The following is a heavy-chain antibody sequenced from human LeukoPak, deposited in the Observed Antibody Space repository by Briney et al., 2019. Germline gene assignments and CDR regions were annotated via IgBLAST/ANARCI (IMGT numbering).Heavy chain of an antibody. CDR1: GFTFSSYE. Sequence: GGSLRLSCAASGFTFSSYEMNWVRQAPGKGLEWVAFIRYDGSNKYYADSVKGRFTISRDNSKNTLYLQMNSLRAEDTAVYYCAKGPFLYDSSGYLLDYWGQGTLVTVSS. CDR2: IRYDGSNK. V-gene: IGHV3-30*02. J-gene: IGHJ4*02. D-gene: IGHD3-22*01. CDR3: AKGPFLYDSSGYLLDY.